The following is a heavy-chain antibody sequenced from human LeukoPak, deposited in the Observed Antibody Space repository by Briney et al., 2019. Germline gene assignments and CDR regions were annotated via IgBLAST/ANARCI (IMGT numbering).Heavy chain of an antibody. D-gene: IGHD2-15*01. CDR1: GFTFSSYA. CDR2: ISGSGGST. J-gene: IGHJ1*01. CDR3: ANYGGSLLYFQH. V-gene: IGHV3-23*01. Sequence: AGGSLRLSCAASGFTFSSYAMSWVRQAPGRGLEWVSAISGSGGSTYYADSVKGRFTISRDNSKNTLYLQTNSLRAEDTAVYYCANYGGSLLYFQHWGQGTLVTVSS.